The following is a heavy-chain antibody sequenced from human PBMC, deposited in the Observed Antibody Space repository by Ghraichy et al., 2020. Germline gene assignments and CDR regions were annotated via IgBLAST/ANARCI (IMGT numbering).Heavy chain of an antibody. V-gene: IGHV1-24*01. CDR1: GYTLTELS. Sequence: ASVKVSCKVSGYTLTELSMHWVRQAPGKGLEWMGVFDPEDGETIYAQKFQGRVTMTEDTSTDTAYMELSSLRSEDTAVSYCATEVKDSGSYSPLGDAFDIWGQGTMVTVSS. J-gene: IGHJ3*02. D-gene: IGHD1-26*01. CDR2: FDPEDGET. CDR3: ATEVKDSGSYSPLGDAFDI.